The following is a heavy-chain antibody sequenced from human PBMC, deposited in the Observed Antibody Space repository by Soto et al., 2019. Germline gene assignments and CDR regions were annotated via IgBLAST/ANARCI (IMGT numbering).Heavy chain of an antibody. CDR1: GYTFTSYG. V-gene: IGHV1-18*01. CDR2: ISAYNGNT. CDR3: ARSNCSGGSCYDYYYYYGLAV. Sequence: ASVKVSCKASGYTFTSYGISWVRQAPGQGLEWMGWISAYNGNTNYAQKLQGRVTMTTDTSTSTAYMELRSLRSDDTAVYYCARSNCSGGSCYDYYYYYGLAVWGQGTTVTVSS. J-gene: IGHJ6*02. D-gene: IGHD2-15*01.